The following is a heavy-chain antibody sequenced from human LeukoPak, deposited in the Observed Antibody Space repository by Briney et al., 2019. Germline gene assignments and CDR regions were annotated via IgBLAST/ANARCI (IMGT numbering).Heavy chain of an antibody. CDR2: IYTSGNT. CDR3: ARDFCSWDSSGDYSD. J-gene: IGHJ4*01. D-gene: IGHD3-22*01. V-gene: IGHV4-4*07. Sequence: PSETLSLTCTVSGGSISSYYWSWIRQPAGKGLEWIGRIYTSGNTNYNPSLKSRVTISVDKSKNQFSLKLRSVTAADTAVYYCARDFCSWDSSGDYSDWGQGILVTVSS. CDR1: GGSISSYY.